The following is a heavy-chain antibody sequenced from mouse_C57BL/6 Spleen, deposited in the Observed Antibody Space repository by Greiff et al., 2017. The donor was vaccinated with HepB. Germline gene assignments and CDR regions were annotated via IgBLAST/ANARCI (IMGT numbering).Heavy chain of an antibody. CDR3: ARSTTGSSFAY. J-gene: IGHJ3*01. V-gene: IGHV1-50*01. CDR1: GYTFTSYW. CDR2: IDPSDSYT. D-gene: IGHD4-1*02. Sequence: LQQPGAELVKPGASVKLSCKASGYTFTSYWMQWVKQRPGQGLEWIGEIDPSDSYTNYNQKFKGKATLTVDTSSSTAYMQLSSLTSEDSAVYYCARSTTGSSFAYWGQGTLVTVSA.